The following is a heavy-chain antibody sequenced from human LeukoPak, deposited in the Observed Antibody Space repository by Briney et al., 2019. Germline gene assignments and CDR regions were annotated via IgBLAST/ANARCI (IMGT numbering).Heavy chain of an antibody. J-gene: IGHJ1*01. Sequence: GESLKISCKAPGYSFTNYWISWVRQMPGKGLEWMGRIDPSDSYTKYSPSFEGHVTIAVDKSITTAFLQWNSLKASDTAMYFCATGASKVTTDFANYWGQGTQVAVSS. CDR3: ATGASKVTTDFANY. CDR1: GYSFTNYW. V-gene: IGHV5-10-1*01. CDR2: IDPSDSYT. D-gene: IGHD4-17*01.